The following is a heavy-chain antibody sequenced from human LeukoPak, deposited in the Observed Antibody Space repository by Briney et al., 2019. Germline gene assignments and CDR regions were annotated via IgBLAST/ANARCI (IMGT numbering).Heavy chain of an antibody. CDR3: ARGGSYFGY. J-gene: IGHJ4*02. Sequence: PSETLSLTCTVSGDSISGYYWSWVRQPPGKGPEWIGNIYYSGSTNYNPSLKSRVSISLDMSKNQFSLKLNSVTAADTAVYYCARGGSYFGYWGQGTLVTVSS. V-gene: IGHV4-59*01. CDR2: IYYSGST. CDR1: GDSISGYY. D-gene: IGHD1-26*01.